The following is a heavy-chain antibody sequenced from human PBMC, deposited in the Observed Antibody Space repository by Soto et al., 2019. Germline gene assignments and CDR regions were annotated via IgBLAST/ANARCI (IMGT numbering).Heavy chain of an antibody. D-gene: IGHD3-10*01. Sequence: SPLKVSCKASGYTFTSYAMHWVRQAPGQRLEWMGWINAGNGNTKYSQKFQGRVTITRDTSASTAYMELSSLRSEDTAVYYCGSPGRYYYGSGSYHYYVMDVWGEGATVTVSS. V-gene: IGHV1-3*01. CDR1: GYTFTSYA. CDR3: GSPGRYYYGSGSYHYYVMDV. J-gene: IGHJ6*04. CDR2: INAGNGNT.